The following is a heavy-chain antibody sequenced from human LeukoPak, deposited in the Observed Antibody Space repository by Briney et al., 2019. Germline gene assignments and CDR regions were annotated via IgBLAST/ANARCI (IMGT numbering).Heavy chain of an antibody. Sequence: ASVKVSCKASGYTFTGYYMHWVRQAPGQGLEWMGWINPNSGGTNYAQKFQGRVTITRNTSISTAYMELSSLRSEDTAVYYCARGLGPDYYDSSGSTYYYYYYMDVWGKGTTVTVSS. CDR3: ARGLGPDYYDSSGSTYYYYYYMDV. J-gene: IGHJ6*03. D-gene: IGHD3-22*01. V-gene: IGHV1-2*02. CDR2: INPNSGGT. CDR1: GYTFTGYY.